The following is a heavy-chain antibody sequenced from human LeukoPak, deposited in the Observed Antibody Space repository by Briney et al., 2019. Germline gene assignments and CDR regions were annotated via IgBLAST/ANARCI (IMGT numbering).Heavy chain of an antibody. D-gene: IGHD6-13*01. CDR2: ISGSGGST. CDR1: GFTFSSYA. V-gene: IGHV3-23*01. Sequence: GGSLRLSCAASGFTFSSYAMSWVRQAPGKGLEWVSAISGSGGSTYYADSVKGRFTISRDNSKNTLYLQMNSLRAEDTAVYYCAKHLGQHEQQLIPFYNWFDPWGQGTRVTVSS. J-gene: IGHJ5*02. CDR3: AKHLGQHEQQLIPFYNWFDP.